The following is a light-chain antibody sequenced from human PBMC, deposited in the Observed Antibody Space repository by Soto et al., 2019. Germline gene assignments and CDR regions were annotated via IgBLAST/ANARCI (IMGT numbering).Light chain of an antibody. CDR1: RSDVGGYNY. J-gene: IGLJ3*02. V-gene: IGLV2-14*03. CDR3: SSYTSTGTLVV. Sequence: QSALTQPASVSGSPGQSITISCTGSRSDVGGYNYVSWYQQHPGKAPKLMIYDVSTRPSGVSDRFSGSKSGNTASLTISGLQAEDEADYYCSSYTSTGTLVVFGGGTKLTVL. CDR2: DVS.